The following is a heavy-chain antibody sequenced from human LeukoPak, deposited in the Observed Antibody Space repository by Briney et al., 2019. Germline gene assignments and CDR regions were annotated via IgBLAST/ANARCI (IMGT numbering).Heavy chain of an antibody. D-gene: IGHD5-12*01. CDR2: ISSSSSTI. J-gene: IGHJ4*02. V-gene: IGHV3-48*01. CDR3: AREEVATIIDY. Sequence: GGSLRLSCAAAGFTFSSYSMNWVRQAPGKGLEWVSYISSSSSTIYYADSVKGRFTISRDNAKNSLHLQMNSLRAEDTAVYYCAREEVATIIDYWGQGTLVSVSS. CDR1: GFTFSSYS.